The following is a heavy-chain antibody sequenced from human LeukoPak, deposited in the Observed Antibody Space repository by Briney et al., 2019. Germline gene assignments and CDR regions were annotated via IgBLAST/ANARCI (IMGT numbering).Heavy chain of an antibody. D-gene: IGHD2-21*02. CDR3: ASAPMGDLRPFDY. V-gene: IGHV1-2*02. Sequence: ASVKASCKASGYTFTGYYMHWVRQAPGQGLEWMGWINPNSGGTNYAQKFQGRVTMTRDTSISTAYMELSRLRSDDTAVYYCASAPMGDLRPFDYWGQGTLVTVSS. CDR1: GYTFTGYY. CDR2: INPNSGGT. J-gene: IGHJ4*02.